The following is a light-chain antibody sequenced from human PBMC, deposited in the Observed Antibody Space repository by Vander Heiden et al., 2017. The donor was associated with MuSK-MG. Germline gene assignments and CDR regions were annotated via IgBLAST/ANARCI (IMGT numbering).Light chain of an antibody. CDR2: DTN. CDR3: VLYMGSGIWM. J-gene: IGLJ3*02. Sequence: QTVVTQEPSFPVSPGGTFTLTCGLCSWACSSSHSATWHQQSPGRPPRSLTADTNRRSPGVPDRFSGSIVGNKAVLTITGAEADDESDYYCVLYMGSGIWMFGGGTRLTVL. CDR1: SWACSSSHS. V-gene: IGLV8-61*01.